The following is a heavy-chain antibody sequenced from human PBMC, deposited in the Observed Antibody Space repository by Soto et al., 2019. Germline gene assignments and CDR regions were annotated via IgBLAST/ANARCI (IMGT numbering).Heavy chain of an antibody. J-gene: IGHJ4*02. CDR2: IKQDGSEK. D-gene: IGHD3-3*01. V-gene: IGHV3-7*01. CDR3: ARVANLEWILLVHRYYFDY. CDR1: GFTFSSYW. Sequence: EVQLVESGGGLVQPGGSLRLSCAASGFTFSSYWMSWVRQAPGKGLAGVANIKQDGSEKYYVDSVKGRFTISRDNAKNSLYLQMNSLRAEDTAVYYCARVANLEWILLVHRYYFDYWGQGTLVTVSS.